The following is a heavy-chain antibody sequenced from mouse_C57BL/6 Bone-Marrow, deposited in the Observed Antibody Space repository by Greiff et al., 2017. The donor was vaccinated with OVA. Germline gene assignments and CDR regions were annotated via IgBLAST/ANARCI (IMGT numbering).Heavy chain of an antibody. V-gene: IGHV1-55*01. J-gene: IGHJ3*01. D-gene: IGHD1-1*01. Sequence: QVQLQQPGAELVKPGASVKMSCKASGYTFTSYWITWVKQRPGQGLEWIGDIYPGSGSTNYNEKFKSKATLTVDTSASTAYMQLSSLTSEDSAVYYCARDGSRPAWFAYWGQGTLVTVSA. CDR3: ARDGSRPAWFAY. CDR2: IYPGSGST. CDR1: GYTFTSYW.